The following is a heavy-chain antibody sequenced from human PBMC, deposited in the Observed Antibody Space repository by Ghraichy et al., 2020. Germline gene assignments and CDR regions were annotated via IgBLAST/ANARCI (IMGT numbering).Heavy chain of an antibody. CDR3: ARNHQILASSSWYNY. V-gene: IGHV4-34*01. CDR2: INHSGST. J-gene: IGHJ4*02. CDR1: GGSFSGYY. D-gene: IGHD6-13*01. Sequence: SETLSLTCAVYGGSFSGYYWSWIRQPPGKGLEWIGEINHSGSTNYNPSLKSRVTISVDTSKNQFSLKLSSVTAADTAVYYCARNHQILASSSWYNYWGQGTLVTVSS.